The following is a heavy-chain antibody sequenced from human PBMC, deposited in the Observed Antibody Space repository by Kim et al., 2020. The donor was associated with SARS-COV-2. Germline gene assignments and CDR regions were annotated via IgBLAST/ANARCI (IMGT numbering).Heavy chain of an antibody. D-gene: IGHD4-17*01. CDR1: GYTFTSYA. Sequence: ASVKVSCKASGYTFTSYAMNWVRQAPGQGLEWMGWINTNTGNPTYAQGFTGRFVFSLDTSVSTAYLQISSLKAEDTAVYYCARDPYGDYDYYGMDVWGQGTTVTVSS. J-gene: IGHJ6*02. V-gene: IGHV7-4-1*02. CDR2: INTNTGNP. CDR3: ARDPYGDYDYYGMDV.